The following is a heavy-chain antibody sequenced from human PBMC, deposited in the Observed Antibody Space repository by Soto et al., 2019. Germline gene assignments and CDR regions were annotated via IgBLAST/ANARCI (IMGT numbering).Heavy chain of an antibody. CDR2: IWYDGSNK. CDR1: GFTFSSYG. CDR3: VRTYYYGSGIPRLYYYYYMDV. D-gene: IGHD3-10*01. J-gene: IGHJ6*03. Sequence: PGGSLRLSCAASGFTFSSYGMHWVRQAPGKGLEWVAVIWYDGSNKYYADSVKGRFTISRDNSKNTLYLQMNSLRAEDTAVYYCVRTYYYGSGIPRLYYYYYMDVWGKGTTVTVSS. V-gene: IGHV3-33*01.